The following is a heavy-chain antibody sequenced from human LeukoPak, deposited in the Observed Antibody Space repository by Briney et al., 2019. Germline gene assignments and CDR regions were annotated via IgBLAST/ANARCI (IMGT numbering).Heavy chain of an antibody. J-gene: IGHJ6*03. CDR2: IRYDGSNQ. Sequence: AGGSLRLSCAASGFTFTSYTMTWVRQAPGQGLEWVAFIRYDGSNQYYAKFAKGRFTVSRDNSKNTLSLQMSSLRGEDTAVYYCAIWIGELGTGFDYMDVWGKGTTVTVSS. CDR1: GFTFTSYT. V-gene: IGHV3-30*02. D-gene: IGHD3-10*01. CDR3: AIWIGELGTGFDYMDV.